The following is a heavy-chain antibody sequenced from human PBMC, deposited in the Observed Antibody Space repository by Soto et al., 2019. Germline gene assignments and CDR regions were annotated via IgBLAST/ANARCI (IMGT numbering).Heavy chain of an antibody. CDR1: GFTFSSYA. V-gene: IGHV3-23*01. J-gene: IGHJ6*03. CDR2: ISGSGGST. Sequence: EVQLLESGGGLVQPGGSLRLSCAASGFTFSSYAMRWVRQAPGKGLEWVSAISGSGGSTYYADSVKGRFTISRDNSKNTLYVQMNSLRAEDTAVYYCAKGAGGGCSGGSCYSYYYYYMDVWGKGTTVTVSS. CDR3: AKGAGGGCSGGSCYSYYYYYMDV. D-gene: IGHD2-15*01.